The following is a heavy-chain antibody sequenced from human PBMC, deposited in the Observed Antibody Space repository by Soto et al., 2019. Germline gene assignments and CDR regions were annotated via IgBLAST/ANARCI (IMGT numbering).Heavy chain of an antibody. D-gene: IGHD3-16*02. CDR3: AKALGELSPESYDY. Sequence: QVQLVESGGGGVQPGRSLRLSCAASGFTFSSYAMHWVRQAPGKGLEWVAVISYDGSDKYYADSVKGRFTISRDNSKKTLNLQMNSLRADDTAVYYCAKALGELSPESYDYWGHGTLITVAS. CDR1: GFTFSSYA. J-gene: IGHJ4*01. V-gene: IGHV3-30*18. CDR2: ISYDGSDK.